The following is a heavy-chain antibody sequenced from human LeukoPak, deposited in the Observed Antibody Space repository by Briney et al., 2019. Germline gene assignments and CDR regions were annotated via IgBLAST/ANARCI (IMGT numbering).Heavy chain of an antibody. CDR2: ISSSSYI. V-gene: IGHV3-21*01. D-gene: IGHD5-24*01. Sequence: SGGSLRLSCAASGFTFNNYNMNWVRQAPGKGLEWVSSISSSSYIYYADSVKGRFTISRDNAKNSLYLQMNSLRVEDTAVYYCARDRDFDYWGRGTLVTVSS. J-gene: IGHJ4*02. CDR1: GFTFNNYN. CDR3: ARDRDFDY.